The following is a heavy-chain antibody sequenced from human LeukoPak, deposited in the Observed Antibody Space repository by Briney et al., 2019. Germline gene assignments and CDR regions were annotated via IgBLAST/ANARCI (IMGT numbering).Heavy chain of an antibody. V-gene: IGHV3-43*01. Sequence: GGSLRLSCAASGFTFDDYTMHWVRQAPGKGLEWVSLISWDGGSTYYADSVTGRFTISRDNSKNSLYLQMNSLRTEDTALYYCAKDNQLRSSSQIFQHWGQGTLVTVSS. CDR3: AKDNQLRSSSQIFQH. CDR1: GFTFDDYT. D-gene: IGHD6-13*01. CDR2: ISWDGGST. J-gene: IGHJ1*01.